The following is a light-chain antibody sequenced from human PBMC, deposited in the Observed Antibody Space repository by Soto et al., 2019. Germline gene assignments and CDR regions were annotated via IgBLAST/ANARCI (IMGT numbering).Light chain of an antibody. Sequence: EIVLTQSPATLSLSPGERATLSCRASQSVNSVLAWYQQKPGQAPRLLIYDASNRATGIPARFSGSGSGTDFTLTISSLEPEDFANYYCQQRRDWPLTFGGGTKVEIK. CDR2: DAS. CDR3: QQRRDWPLT. V-gene: IGKV3-11*01. CDR1: QSVNSV. J-gene: IGKJ4*01.